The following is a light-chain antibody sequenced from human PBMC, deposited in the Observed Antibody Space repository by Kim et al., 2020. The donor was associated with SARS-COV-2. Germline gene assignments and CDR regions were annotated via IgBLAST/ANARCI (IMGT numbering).Light chain of an antibody. CDR1: QSVSIN. CDR2: GAS. CDR3: QQYNNWPPLT. Sequence: SPGERATFSCRASQSVSINLAWYQQKPGQAPRLLIYGASTRATGIPARFSGSGSRTEFTLTISSLQSEDFAVYYCQQYNNWPPLTFGGGTKVDIK. V-gene: IGKV3-15*01. J-gene: IGKJ4*01.